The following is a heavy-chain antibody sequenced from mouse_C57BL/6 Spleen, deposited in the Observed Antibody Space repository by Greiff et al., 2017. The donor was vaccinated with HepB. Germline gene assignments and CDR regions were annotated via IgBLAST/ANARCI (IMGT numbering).Heavy chain of an antibody. CDR1: GFTFSSYA. Sequence: DVHLVESGGGLVKPGGSLKLSCAASGFTFSSYAMSWVRQTPEKRLEWVATISDGGSYTYYPDNVKGRFTISSDNAKNNLYLQMSHLKSEDTAMYEGGREEGEEGYFDGWGTGTTVTVAS. V-gene: IGHV5-4*01. CDR2: ISDGGSYT. CDR3: GREEGEEGYFDG. J-gene: IGHJ1*03.